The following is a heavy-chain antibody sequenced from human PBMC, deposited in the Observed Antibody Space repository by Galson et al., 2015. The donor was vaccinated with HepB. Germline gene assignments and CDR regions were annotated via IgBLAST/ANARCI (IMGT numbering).Heavy chain of an antibody. CDR3: AHSLGLVGPYFDS. CDR2: LCWNNDK. J-gene: IGHJ4*02. CDR1: GFSLRASGVG. D-gene: IGHD2-8*02. Sequence: PALVTPTQTLTLTCTFTGFSLRASGVGVGWIRQPPGKALEWLAVLCWNNDKHYSPSLRTRLTITKDTSKNQVVLMMTNMDPVDTGTYYCAHSLGLVGPYFDSWGQGTLVTVSS. V-gene: IGHV2-5*01.